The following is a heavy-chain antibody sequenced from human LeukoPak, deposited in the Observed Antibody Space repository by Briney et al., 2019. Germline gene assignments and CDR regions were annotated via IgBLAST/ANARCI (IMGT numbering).Heavy chain of an antibody. D-gene: IGHD3-22*01. CDR2: ISWNSNTR. J-gene: IGHJ4*02. CDR3: ASIPDTYYYDSSGYWVSH. Sequence: GGSLRLSCVASGFMFEDYGMHWVRQVPGKGLEWVSGISWNSNTRVYAESVKGRFTISRDNAKHSLDLQMISLRAEDTALYYCASIPDTYYYDSSGYWVSHWGQGTLVTVSS. V-gene: IGHV3-9*01. CDR1: GFMFEDYG.